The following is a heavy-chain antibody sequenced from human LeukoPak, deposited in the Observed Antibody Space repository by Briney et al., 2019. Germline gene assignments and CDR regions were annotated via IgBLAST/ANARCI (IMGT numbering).Heavy chain of an antibody. CDR1: GYTFTSYG. Sequence: ASVKVSCKASGYTFTSYGISRVRQAPGQGLEWMGWISAYNGNTNYARKLQGRVTMTTDTSASTAYMELRSLRSDDTAVYYCARVRAVDPDYYYCYYMDVWGKGTTVTISS. D-gene: IGHD5-18*01. J-gene: IGHJ6*03. CDR3: ARVRAVDPDYYYCYYMDV. V-gene: IGHV1-18*01. CDR2: ISAYNGNT.